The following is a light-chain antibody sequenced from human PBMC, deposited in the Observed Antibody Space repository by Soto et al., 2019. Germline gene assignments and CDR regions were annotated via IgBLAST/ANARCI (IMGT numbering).Light chain of an antibody. Sequence: LTQPASVSGSPGQSITISCTGTSSDVGGYNYVSWYQQHPGKAPKLMIYDVSNRPSGVSNRFSGSKSGNTASLTISGLQAEDEADYYCSSYTSSSTLLVFGTGTKVTVL. CDR1: SSDVGGYNY. V-gene: IGLV2-14*01. CDR3: SSYTSSSTLLV. J-gene: IGLJ1*01. CDR2: DVS.